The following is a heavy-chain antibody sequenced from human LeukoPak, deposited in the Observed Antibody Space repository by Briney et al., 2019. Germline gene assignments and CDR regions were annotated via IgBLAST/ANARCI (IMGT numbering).Heavy chain of an antibody. Sequence: GGSLRLSCAASGFTFSNYAMSWVRRAPGKGLEWVSAISGSGGSTYYADSVKGRFTISRDNSKNTLYLQMNSLRAEDTAVYYCAKDGAVRGWGTLDYWGQGTLVTVSS. D-gene: IGHD3-10*01. J-gene: IGHJ4*02. CDR2: ISGSGGST. V-gene: IGHV3-23*01. CDR1: GFTFSNYA. CDR3: AKDGAVRGWGTLDY.